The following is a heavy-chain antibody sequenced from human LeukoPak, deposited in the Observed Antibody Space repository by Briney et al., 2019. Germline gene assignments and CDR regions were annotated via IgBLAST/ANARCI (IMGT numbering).Heavy chain of an antibody. V-gene: IGHV3-30*18. CDR3: AKGPLRGTAAAIDY. CDR1: GFTFNNYG. CDR2: ISYDGRNK. D-gene: IGHD2-2*01. Sequence: GKSLRLSCAASGFTFNNYGMHWVRQAPGKGLEWVAVISYDGRNKHYPDSVKGRFTISRDISTDTLWLQMDSLRTEDTAVYYCAKGPLRGTAAAIDYWGQGTLVTVSS. J-gene: IGHJ4*02.